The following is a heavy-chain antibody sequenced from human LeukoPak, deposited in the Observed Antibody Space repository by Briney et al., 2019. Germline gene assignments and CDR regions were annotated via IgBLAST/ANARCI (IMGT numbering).Heavy chain of an antibody. D-gene: IGHD1-14*01. CDR3: VRQSRVSGSDDYYYIYMDP. CDR2: IYPGDSDT. J-gene: IGHJ6*03. Sequence: GESLKISCKGFGYTFNLYWIGWVRQMPGKGLEWMGIIYPGDSDTIYSPSFQGQVTISADKSINSAYLQWSSLKASETDMNNCVRQSRVSGSDDYYYIYMDPWGKGTTVTVSS. V-gene: IGHV5-51*01. CDR1: GYTFNLYW.